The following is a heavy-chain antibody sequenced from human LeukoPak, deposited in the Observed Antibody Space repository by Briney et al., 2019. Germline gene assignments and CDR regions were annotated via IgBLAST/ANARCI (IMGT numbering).Heavy chain of an antibody. CDR3: ARLADSHGWHYFDC. Sequence: SETLLHGCTVSGDSIRCDLWSSIRQPAGKGLEWIGRIYPSGSTNYNPSLKSRLTMSVDTSKNQFSLKLISVTAADTAVYYCARLADSHGWHYFDCYGRGNLVTVSS. CDR2: IYPSGST. D-gene: IGHD6-19*01. V-gene: IGHV4-4*07. J-gene: IGHJ4*02. CDR1: GDSIRCDL.